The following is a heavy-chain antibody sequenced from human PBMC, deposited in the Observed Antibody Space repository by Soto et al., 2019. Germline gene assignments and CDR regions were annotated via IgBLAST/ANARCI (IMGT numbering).Heavy chain of an antibody. D-gene: IGHD3-10*01. V-gene: IGHV1-69*01. CDR1: GGTFSSYA. CDR3: ARNTVKSGGSGSYYV. Sequence: QVQLVQSGAEVKKPGSSVNVSCQASGGTFSSYAISWVRQAPGQGLEWMGGIIPIFGTANYAQKFQGRVTITADESTSTAYMELSSLRSEDTAVYYCARNTVKSGGSGSYYVWGQGTLVTVSS. CDR2: IIPIFGTA. J-gene: IGHJ4*02.